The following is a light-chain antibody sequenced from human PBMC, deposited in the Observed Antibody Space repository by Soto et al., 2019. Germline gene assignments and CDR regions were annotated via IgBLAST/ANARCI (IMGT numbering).Light chain of an antibody. CDR3: QKYGSSPHT. CDR2: RAS. Sequence: EIVLTQSPGTLSLSPGERATLSCRASQSVSSSYLAWYQQKPGQAPKVLIYRASSRATGIPDRFSGSGSGTDFILTVNSLEPEYYLVYSCQKYGSSPHTLGGGTNLEIK. J-gene: IGKJ2*01. V-gene: IGKV3-20*01. CDR1: QSVSSSY.